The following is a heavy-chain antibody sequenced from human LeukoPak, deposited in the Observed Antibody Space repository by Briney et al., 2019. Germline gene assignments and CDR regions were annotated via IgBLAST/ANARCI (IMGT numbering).Heavy chain of an antibody. V-gene: IGHV4-59*01. D-gene: IGHD6-19*01. CDR2: IYYSGST. J-gene: IGHJ6*03. Sequence: SETLSLTCTVSGGPISSYYWSWIRQPPGKGLEWIGYIYYSGSTNYNPSLKSRVTISVDTSKNQFSLKLSSVTAADTAVYYCARVAATDYYYYMDVWGKGTTVTISS. CDR1: GGPISSYY. CDR3: ARVAATDYYYYMDV.